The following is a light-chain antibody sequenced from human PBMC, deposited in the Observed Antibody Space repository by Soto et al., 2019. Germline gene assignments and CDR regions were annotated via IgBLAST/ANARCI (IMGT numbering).Light chain of an antibody. Sequence: SYVLTQPPSVSVAPGQTARITCGADNIGGKSVHWYQQKPGQAPVLVVYDIRDRPSGIPERFSGSNSGNTATLTISRVEAGDEADYYCQVWDNRSDHYVFGTGTKVTVL. CDR1: NIGGKS. CDR2: DIR. J-gene: IGLJ1*01. V-gene: IGLV3-21*02. CDR3: QVWDNRSDHYV.